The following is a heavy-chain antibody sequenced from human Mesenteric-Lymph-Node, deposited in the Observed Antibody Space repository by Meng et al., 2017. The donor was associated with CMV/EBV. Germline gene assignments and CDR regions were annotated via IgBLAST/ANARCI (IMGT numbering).Heavy chain of an antibody. J-gene: IGHJ5*02. CDR3: ARDTLTYSYGPGWIDP. CDR2: IFYSGSA. CDR1: GGSISSSWHY. V-gene: IGHV4-39*02. D-gene: IGHD3-10*01. Sequence: QLQLKESCPLLVKPSETLSLKCTVSGGSISSSWHYWGWIRQPPGKGLEWIGSIFYSGSAHYNPALESRVTISIDKSKNEFFLNLGSVTAADTAMYFCARDTLTYSYGPGWIDPWGQGTLVTVSS.